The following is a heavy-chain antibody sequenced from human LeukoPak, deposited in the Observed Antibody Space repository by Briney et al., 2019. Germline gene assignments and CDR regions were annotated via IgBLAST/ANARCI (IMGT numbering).Heavy chain of an antibody. D-gene: IGHD3-22*01. CDR3: AKRGVVIRVILVGFHKAAYYFDS. CDR2: ISDSGGST. Sequence: GGSLRLSCAVSGITLSNYGMSWVRQAPGKGLEWVAGISDSGGSTSYADSAKGRFTISRDNPKNTLYLQMNSLRAEDTAVYFCAKRGVVIRVILVGFHKAAYYFDSWGQGALVTVSS. CDR1: GITLSNYG. J-gene: IGHJ4*02. V-gene: IGHV3-23*01.